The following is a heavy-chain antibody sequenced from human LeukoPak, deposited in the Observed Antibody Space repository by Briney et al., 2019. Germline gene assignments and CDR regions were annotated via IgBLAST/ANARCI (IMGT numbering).Heavy chain of an antibody. J-gene: IGHJ4*02. CDR2: IKPDGTTK. CDR3: ARSIPYGTTWYGRSDY. Sequence: GSLRLSCAASRFPFSSYSMTWVRQAPGKGLEWVANIKPDGTTKFYVDSVKGRFTISRDNALNSLYLQMNSLRAEDTAIYYCARSIPYGTTWYGRSDYWGQGTLVTVSS. D-gene: IGHD6-13*01. V-gene: IGHV3-7*03. CDR1: RFPFSSYS.